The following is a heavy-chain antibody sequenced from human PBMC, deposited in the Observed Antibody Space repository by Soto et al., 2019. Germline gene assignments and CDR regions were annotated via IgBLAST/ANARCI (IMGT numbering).Heavy chain of an antibody. J-gene: IGHJ3*02. Sequence: GESLKISCKGSGYSFTSCWIGWVRQMPGKGLEWMGIIYPGDSDTRYSPSFQGQVTISADKSISTAYLQWSSLKASDTAMYYCASTRDPELFITIFGVVTPTLAFDIWGQGTMVTVS. CDR2: IYPGDSDT. D-gene: IGHD3-3*01. V-gene: IGHV5-51*01. CDR1: GYSFTSCW. CDR3: ASTRDPELFITIFGVVTPTLAFDI.